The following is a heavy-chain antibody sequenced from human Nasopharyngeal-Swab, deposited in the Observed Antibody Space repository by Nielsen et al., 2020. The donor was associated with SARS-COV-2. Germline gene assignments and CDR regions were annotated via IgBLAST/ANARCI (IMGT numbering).Heavy chain of an antibody. CDR2: IWYDESNK. V-gene: IGHV3-33*01. Sequence: GGSLRLSCAASGFTFSSYGMHWVRQAPGKGLEWVAVIWYDESNKYYADSVKGRFTISRDNSKNTLYLQMNSLRAEDTAVYYCARGVPAAAFDYWGQGTLVTVSS. D-gene: IGHD2-2*01. CDR3: ARGVPAAAFDY. CDR1: GFTFSSYG. J-gene: IGHJ4*02.